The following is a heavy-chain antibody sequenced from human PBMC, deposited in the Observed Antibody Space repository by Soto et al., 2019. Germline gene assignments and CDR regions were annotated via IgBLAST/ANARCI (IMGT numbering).Heavy chain of an antibody. CDR2: ISYDSTKT. D-gene: IGHD1-26*01. V-gene: IGHV3-30*03. Sequence: GGSLRLSCAASGFTFNSYGMTWVRQGPGNGLEWVAFISYDSTKTYYAYSVKGRFTISRDNSNSALYVQMNSLTGEDTAVYYCARTRSAWSDFHYYSLDVWGQGTTVTVSS. CDR3: ARTRSAWSDFHYYSLDV. J-gene: IGHJ6*02. CDR1: GFTFNSYG.